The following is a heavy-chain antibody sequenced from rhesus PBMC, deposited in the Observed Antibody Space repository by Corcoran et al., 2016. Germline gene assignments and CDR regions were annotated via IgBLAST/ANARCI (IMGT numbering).Heavy chain of an antibody. CDR2: ISGSGGST. CDR1: GGSISSNY. D-gene: IGHD6-13*01. Sequence: QVQLQESGPGLVTPSETLSLTCAVSGGSISSNYWSWIRQPPGKVLGRIGRISGSGGSTDLNPSLKSRVTISTDTSKNQFSLTRSSVTAADTAVYYCARAPYSSWTSFDFWGQGRRFTVSS. V-gene: IGHV4-173*01. CDR3: ARAPYSSWTSFDF. J-gene: IGHJ3*01.